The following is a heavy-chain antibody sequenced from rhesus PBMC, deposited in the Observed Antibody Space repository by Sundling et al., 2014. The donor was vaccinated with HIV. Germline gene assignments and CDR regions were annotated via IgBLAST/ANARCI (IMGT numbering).Heavy chain of an antibody. CDR2: IHGSSGNT. J-gene: IGHJ4*01. Sequence: QVQLQESGPGLVKPSETLSLTCAVSGGSISDNYYWNWIRQPPGKGLEWIGNIHGSSGNTYYNPSLKSRVTISKDTSKNQFSLKLSSVTAADTAVYYCARRPMFFYDHDYETFFDYWGQGVLVTVSS. CDR1: GGSISDNYY. CDR3: ARRPMFFYDHDYETFFDY. V-gene: IGHV4S9*01. D-gene: IGHD3-22*01.